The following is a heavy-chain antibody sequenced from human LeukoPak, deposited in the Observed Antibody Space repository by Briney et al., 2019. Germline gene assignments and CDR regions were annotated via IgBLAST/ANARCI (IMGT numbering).Heavy chain of an antibody. CDR1: GFTFSSYW. V-gene: IGHV3-7*01. Sequence: GGSLRLSCAASGFTFSSYWMSWVRQAPGKGLEWVANIKQDGSEKYYVDPVKGRFTISRDNAKNSLYLQMSSLRAEDTAVYYCARDYGLSHCGGDCYQDYWGQGTLVTVSS. CDR2: IKQDGSEK. J-gene: IGHJ4*02. D-gene: IGHD2-21*02. CDR3: ARDYGLSHCGGDCYQDY.